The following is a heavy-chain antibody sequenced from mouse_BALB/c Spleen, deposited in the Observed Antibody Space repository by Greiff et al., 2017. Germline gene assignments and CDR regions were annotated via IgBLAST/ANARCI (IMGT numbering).Heavy chain of an antibody. V-gene: IGHV5-6-3*01. CDR3: ARVYDYDDAMDY. D-gene: IGHD2-4*01. Sequence: EVMLVESGGGLVQPGGSLKLSCAASGFTFSSYGMSWVRQTPDKRLELVATINSNGGSTYYPDSVKGRFTISRDNAKNTLYLQMSSLKSEDTAMYYCARVYDYDDAMDYWGQGTSVTVSS. CDR1: GFTFSSYG. CDR2: INSNGGST. J-gene: IGHJ4*01.